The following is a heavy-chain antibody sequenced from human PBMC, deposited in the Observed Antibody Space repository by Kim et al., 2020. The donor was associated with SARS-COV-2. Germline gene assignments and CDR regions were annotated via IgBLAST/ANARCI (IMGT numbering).Heavy chain of an antibody. CDR2: VKQDGSEK. Sequence: GGSLRLSCAASGFTFSSYWMSWVRQAPGKGLEWVANVKQDGSEKYYVDSVKGRFTISRDKAKNSLYMQMSSLRAEDTAVYYCARDLLGAVAGTSDYWGQGTLVTVSS. CDR3: ARDLLGAVAGTSDY. CDR1: GFTFSSYW. V-gene: IGHV3-7*01. J-gene: IGHJ4*02. D-gene: IGHD6-19*01.